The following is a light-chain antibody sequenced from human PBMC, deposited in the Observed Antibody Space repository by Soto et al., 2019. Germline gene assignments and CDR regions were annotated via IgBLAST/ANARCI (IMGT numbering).Light chain of an antibody. V-gene: IGKV1-39*01. CDR1: QNISTY. Sequence: DIQMTQSPSSLSASVGDRITITCRASQNISTYLNWYQQKPGKAPNLLTYAASSLHSGVPSRFSGSGSGTDFTLTIISLQPEDFATYFCQQSYSTPRTFGQGAKLEIK. J-gene: IGKJ2*01. CDR2: AAS. CDR3: QQSYSTPRT.